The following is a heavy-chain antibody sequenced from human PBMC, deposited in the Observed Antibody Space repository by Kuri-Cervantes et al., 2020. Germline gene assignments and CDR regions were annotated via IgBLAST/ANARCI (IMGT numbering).Heavy chain of an antibody. J-gene: IGHJ6*02. CDR2: IIPIFGTA. Sequence: SVKVSCKASGGTFSSYAISWVRQAPGQGLEWMGGIIPIFGTANYAQKFQGRVTITADESTSTAYMELNSLRAEDTAVYYCAKVFYERKHPIYGMDVWGQGTTVTVSS. CDR3: AKVFYERKHPIYGMDV. V-gene: IGHV1-69*13. CDR1: GGTFSSYA. D-gene: IGHD3-3*01.